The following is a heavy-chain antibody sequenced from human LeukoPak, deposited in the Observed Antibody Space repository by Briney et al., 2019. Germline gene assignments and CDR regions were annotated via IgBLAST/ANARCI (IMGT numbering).Heavy chain of an antibody. CDR3: AKTDSSGWTYYFDY. Sequence: GGSLRLSCAASGFTVSSNYMSWVRQAPGKGLEWVSTISGSGGSTYYADSVKGRFTISRDNSKKTLYLQMNSLRADDTAVYYCAKTDSSGWTYYFDYWGQGTLVTVSS. D-gene: IGHD6-19*01. J-gene: IGHJ4*02. V-gene: IGHV3-23*01. CDR1: GFTVSSNY. CDR2: ISGSGGST.